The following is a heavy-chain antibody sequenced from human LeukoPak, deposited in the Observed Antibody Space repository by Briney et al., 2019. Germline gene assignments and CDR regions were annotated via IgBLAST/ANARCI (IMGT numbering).Heavy chain of an antibody. Sequence: GGSLRLSCAASGFIFSYYTINWVRQAPGKGLEWVSYISSSSSTIYYADSVKGRFTISRDNAKNSLYLQMNSLRAEDTAVYYCARGLVVVIDYWGQGTLVTVSS. CDR1: GFIFSYYT. CDR2: ISSSSSTI. J-gene: IGHJ4*02. V-gene: IGHV3-48*04. D-gene: IGHD3-22*01. CDR3: ARGLVVVIDY.